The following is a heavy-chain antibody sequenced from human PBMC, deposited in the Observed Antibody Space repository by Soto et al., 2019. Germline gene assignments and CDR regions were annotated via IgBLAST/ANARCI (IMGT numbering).Heavy chain of an antibody. Sequence: QVQLQESGPGLVKPSQTLSLTCTVSGDSISSGDYFWTWIRQPPGMDLECLGYIYYSGNAYYSPSLKSRLTISIATSKNQFSLKLSSATAADTALYYCDRGSAFTTERGTVSDSWGPGSLVTVSS. CDR1: GDSISSGDYF. D-gene: IGHD3-22*01. CDR3: DRGSAFTTERGTVSDS. V-gene: IGHV4-30-4*01. CDR2: IYYSGNA. J-gene: IGHJ4*02.